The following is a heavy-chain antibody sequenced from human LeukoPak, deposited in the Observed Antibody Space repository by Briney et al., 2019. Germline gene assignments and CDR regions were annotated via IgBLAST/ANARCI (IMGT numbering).Heavy chain of an antibody. Sequence: PSETLSLTCTVSGGSISSSSYYWGWIRQPPGKGLEWIGSIYYSGSTYYNPSLKSRVTISVDTSKNQFSLKLSSVTAADTAVYYCARVTAIWTGDYWGQGTLVTVSS. CDR2: IYYSGST. J-gene: IGHJ4*02. CDR1: GGSISSSSYY. V-gene: IGHV4-39*01. CDR3: ARVTAIWTGDY. D-gene: IGHD5-18*01.